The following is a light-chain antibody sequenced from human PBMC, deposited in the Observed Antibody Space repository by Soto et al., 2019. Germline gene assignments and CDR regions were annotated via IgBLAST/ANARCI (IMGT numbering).Light chain of an antibody. J-gene: IGLJ2*01. Sequence: QSPLTQPASVSGSPGQSITISCTGTSSDVGSYSLVSWYQQLPGKAPKLMIYEDIKRPSGVSNRFSGSKSGNTASLTISGLQAEDEADYYCCSYAVGTTLVFGGGTKLTVL. CDR2: EDI. CDR3: CSYAVGTTLV. V-gene: IGLV2-23*01. CDR1: SSDVGSYSL.